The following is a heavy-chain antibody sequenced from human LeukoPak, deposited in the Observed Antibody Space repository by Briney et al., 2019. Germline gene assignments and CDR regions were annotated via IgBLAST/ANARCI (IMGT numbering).Heavy chain of an antibody. D-gene: IGHD3-22*01. CDR2: ICGCGGSS. J-gene: IGHJ4*02. CDR3: ASHHYYDSSGLDAYFDY. Sequence: GGSLTLSCTVSGFTFSSYAMSWVRQAPGEGVEWVSAICGCGGSSFYADSVKGRFTISRDNPKNTLYLQMNSLRADDTAVYYCASHHYYDSSGLDAYFDYWGRGTLVTVSS. V-gene: IGHV3-23*01. CDR1: GFTFSSYA.